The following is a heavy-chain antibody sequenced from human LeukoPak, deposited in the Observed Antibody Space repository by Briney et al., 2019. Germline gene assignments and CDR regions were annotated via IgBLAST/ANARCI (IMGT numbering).Heavy chain of an antibody. CDR3: AKVRRFDIVVVPAARGYFDY. J-gene: IGHJ4*02. V-gene: IGHV3-53*01. Sequence: GGSLRLSCAATGLSVSSNFMSWVRQAPGKGLEWVSVIYGGGSTYYADSVKGRFTISRDNSKNTLYLQMNSLRAEDTAVYYCAKVRRFDIVVVPAARGYFDYWGQGTLVTVSS. CDR2: IYGGGST. D-gene: IGHD2-2*01. CDR1: GLSVSSNF.